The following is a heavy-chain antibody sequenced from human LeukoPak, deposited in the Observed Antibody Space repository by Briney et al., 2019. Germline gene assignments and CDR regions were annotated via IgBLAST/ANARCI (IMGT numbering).Heavy chain of an antibody. CDR1: GFTFISYW. J-gene: IGHJ4*01. CDR3: ARRAYGPRYSVEH. CDR2: IKQDGSEK. V-gene: IGHV3-7*01. D-gene: IGHD2-21*01. Sequence: GASLILCCAAAGFTFISYWMSWVRMAPGTGLGLVANIKQDGSEKYYVDSVKGRFTISRDNAKNPLYLQLNRLRVEDPAVYFCARRAYGPRYSVEHWGQGTLVTVPS.